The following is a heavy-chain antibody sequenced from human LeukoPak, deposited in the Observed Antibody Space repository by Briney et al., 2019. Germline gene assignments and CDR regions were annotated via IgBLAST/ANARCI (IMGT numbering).Heavy chain of an antibody. J-gene: IGHJ4*02. CDR2: ISSSSSYI. CDR3: ARGMGITMIDY. CDR1: GFTFSSYS. V-gene: IGHV3-21*01. Sequence: GGSLRLSCAASGFTFSSYSMNWVRQAPGKGLEWVSSISSSSSYIYYADSVKGRFTISRDNAKSSLYLQMNSLRAEDTAVYYCARGMGITMIDYWGQGTLVTVSS. D-gene: IGHD3-22*01.